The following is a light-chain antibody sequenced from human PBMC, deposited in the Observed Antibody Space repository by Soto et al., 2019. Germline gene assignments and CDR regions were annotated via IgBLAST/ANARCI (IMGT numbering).Light chain of an antibody. J-gene: IGKJ2*01. CDR2: KAS. CDR3: QQYNSYPYT. V-gene: IGKV1-5*03. CDR1: QTITNW. Sequence: DIQMTQSPSTLSASVGDRVTITCRASQTITNWLAWFQQKPGKAPKLLIYKASNLESGVPSRFSGSGSGTEFTLTITSLQPDDCATYYCQQYNSYPYTFGQGTNLEIK.